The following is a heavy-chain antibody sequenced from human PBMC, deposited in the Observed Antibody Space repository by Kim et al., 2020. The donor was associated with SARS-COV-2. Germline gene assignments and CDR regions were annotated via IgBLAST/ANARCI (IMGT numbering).Heavy chain of an antibody. CDR3: ARDQSSICVDTAMVTGGRCVSGSYYWFDP. D-gene: IGHD5-18*01. CDR1: GGTFSSYA. J-gene: IGHJ5*02. V-gene: IGHV1-69*13. CDR2: SIPIFGTA. Sequence: SVKVSCKASGGTFSSYAISWVRQAPGQGLEWMGGSIPIFGTANYAQKFQGRVTITADESTSTAYMELSSLRSEDTAVYYCARDQSSICVDTAMVTGGRCVSGSYYWFDPWGQGTLVTVSS.